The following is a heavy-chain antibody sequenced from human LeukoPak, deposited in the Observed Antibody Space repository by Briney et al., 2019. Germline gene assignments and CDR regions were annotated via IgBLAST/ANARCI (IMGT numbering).Heavy chain of an antibody. CDR2: IRSKANNYAT. CDR1: GFTFSGSA. J-gene: IGHJ4*02. Sequence: GGSLRLSCAASGFTFSGSAIHWVRQASGKGLEWVGRIRSKANNYATVCAASVKGRFTISRDDSKNMAYLQMNSLKTEDAAVYYCTRLSADDSSGYYYYWGQGTLVTVSS. CDR3: TRLSADDSSGYYYY. V-gene: IGHV3-73*01. D-gene: IGHD3-22*01.